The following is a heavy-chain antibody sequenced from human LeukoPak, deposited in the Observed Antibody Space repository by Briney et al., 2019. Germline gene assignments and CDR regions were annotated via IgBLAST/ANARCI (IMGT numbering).Heavy chain of an antibody. CDR2: IWYDGSNK. Sequence: GGSLRLSCAASGFTLSSYGMHWVRQAPGKGLEWVAVIWYDGSNKYYADSVKGRFTISRDNSKNTLYLQMNSLRAEDTAVYYCAREAIDIVVVPAAPHFDYWGQGTLVTVSS. CDR3: AREAIDIVVVPAAPHFDY. V-gene: IGHV3-33*01. D-gene: IGHD2-2*01. CDR1: GFTLSSYG. J-gene: IGHJ4*02.